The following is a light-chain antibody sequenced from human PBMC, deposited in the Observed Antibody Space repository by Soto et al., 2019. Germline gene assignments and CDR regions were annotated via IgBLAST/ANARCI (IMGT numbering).Light chain of an antibody. V-gene: IGLV2-14*01. CDR1: SSDVGGFKY. Sequence: QSALTQPASVSGSPGQSITISCTGTSSDVGGFKYVSWYQHHPGKAPKLIIYEVIYRPSGVSIRFSGSKSGNTASLTISWLQAEDEGDYFCSSYTSSSNLYVLGTGTKLPLL. CDR2: EVI. J-gene: IGLJ1*01. CDR3: SSYTSSSNLYV.